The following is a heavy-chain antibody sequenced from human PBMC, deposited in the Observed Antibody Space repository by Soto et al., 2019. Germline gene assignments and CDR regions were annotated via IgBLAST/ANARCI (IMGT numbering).Heavy chain of an antibody. CDR3: AKERATTTAFDY. J-gene: IGHJ4*02. V-gene: IGHV3-23*01. CDR2: ITDNGGST. D-gene: IGHD4-17*01. CDR1: GFTFSRYG. Sequence: PGGSLRLSCAASGFTFSRYGMSWDRQAPGKGLEWVSLITDNGGSTYYADSVRGRFTISRDNTKNTLFLQMNSLRAEDTAVYYCAKERATTTAFDYWGQGALVTVSS.